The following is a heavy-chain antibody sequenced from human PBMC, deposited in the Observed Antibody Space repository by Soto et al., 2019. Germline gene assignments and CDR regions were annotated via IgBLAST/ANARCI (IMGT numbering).Heavy chain of an antibody. CDR2: IIPIFGTA. D-gene: IGHD3-22*01. Sequence: SVNVSCNASAGTFSSYSVSWVRQAPGQGLEWMGGIIPIFGTANYAQKFQGRVTITADESTSTAYMELSSLRSEDTAVYYCARLYDSSGPSNYWGQGTLVTVSS. J-gene: IGHJ4*02. CDR3: ARLYDSSGPSNY. V-gene: IGHV1-69*01. CDR1: AGTFSSYS.